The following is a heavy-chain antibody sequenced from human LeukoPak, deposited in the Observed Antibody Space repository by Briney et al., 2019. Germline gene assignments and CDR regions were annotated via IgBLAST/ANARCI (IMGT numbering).Heavy chain of an antibody. Sequence: ASVKVSCKVSVYTLTELSMHWVRQPPGQGLEWMGWINPNSGGTNYAQKFQGRVTMTRDTSISTAYMELSRLRSDDTSLYYCARRSQYSRKWFDPWGQRTLLT. CDR2: INPNSGGT. CDR1: VYTLTELS. D-gene: IGHD1-26*01. J-gene: IGHJ5*02. V-gene: IGHV1-2*02. CDR3: ARRSQYSRKWFDP.